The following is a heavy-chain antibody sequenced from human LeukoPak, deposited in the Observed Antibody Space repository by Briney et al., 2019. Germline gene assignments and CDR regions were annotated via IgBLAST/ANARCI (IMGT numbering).Heavy chain of an antibody. J-gene: IGHJ6*03. CDR2: IYYKGNT. V-gene: IGHV4-59*08. Sequence: SETLSLTCNVSGGSITGHYWSWIRQPPGKGLEWIGYIYYKGNTNYDSSLKSRVTISVDTSKNQVSLKLSSVTAADTAVYYCARFIVAGSENYYYYYMDVWGKGTTVTVSS. D-gene: IGHD6-19*01. CDR1: GGSITGHY. CDR3: ARFIVAGSENYYYYYMDV.